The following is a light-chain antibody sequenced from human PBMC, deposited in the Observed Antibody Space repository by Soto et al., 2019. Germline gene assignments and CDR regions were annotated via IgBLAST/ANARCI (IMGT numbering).Light chain of an antibody. CDR3: QQYNTWH. Sequence: EIELTQSPATLSLSPGERATLSCRASQSVNTYLAWYQQKPGQAPRLLIYDAYNRATGIPARFSGSGSGTDFTLTISSLEPEDFAVYYCQQYNTWHFGPGTTVDFK. CDR2: DAY. CDR1: QSVNTY. J-gene: IGKJ3*01. V-gene: IGKV3-11*01.